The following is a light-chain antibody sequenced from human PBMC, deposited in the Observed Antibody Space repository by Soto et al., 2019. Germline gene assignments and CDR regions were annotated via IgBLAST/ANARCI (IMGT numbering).Light chain of an antibody. V-gene: IGLV1-44*01. CDR3: AAWDDSLNGYV. J-gene: IGLJ1*01. CDR1: SSDVGGYS. Sequence: QSALTQPPSASGSPGQSVTISCTGTSSDVGGYSDVSWYQQLPGTAPKLLIFSNNQRPSGVPDRFSGSKSGTSASLAISGLQSEDEADYYCAAWDDSLNGYVFGTGTKVTVL. CDR2: SNN.